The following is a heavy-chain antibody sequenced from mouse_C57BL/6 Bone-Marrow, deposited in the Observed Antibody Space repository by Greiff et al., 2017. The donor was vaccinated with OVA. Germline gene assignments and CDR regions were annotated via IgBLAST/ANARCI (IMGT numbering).Heavy chain of an antibody. D-gene: IGHD2-1*01. J-gene: IGHJ4*01. V-gene: IGHV1-76*01. CDR1: GYTFTDYY. CDR3: ARSGGNYYYAMDY. CDR2: IYPGSGNT. Sequence: VQLVESGAELVRPGASVKLSCKASGYTFTDYYINWVKQRPGQGLEWIARIYPGSGNTYYNEKFKGKATLTAEKSSSTAYMQLSSLTSEDSAVYFCARSGGNYYYAMDYWGQGTSVTVSS.